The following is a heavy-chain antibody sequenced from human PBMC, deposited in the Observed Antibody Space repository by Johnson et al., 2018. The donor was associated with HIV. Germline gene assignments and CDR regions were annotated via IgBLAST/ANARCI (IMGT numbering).Heavy chain of an antibody. V-gene: IGHV3-11*04. D-gene: IGHD3-22*01. CDR1: GFTFSDYY. CDR2: ISSSGSTI. J-gene: IGHJ3*02. Sequence: QVQLVESGGGLVKPGGSLRLSCAASGFTFSDYYMSWIRQAPGKGLEWVSYISSSGSTIYYADSVKGRFTISRDNSKNTLYLQMGSLRADDMAVYYCARVAYYYDSSDDDAFDIWGQGTMVTVSS. CDR3: ARVAYYYDSSDDDAFDI.